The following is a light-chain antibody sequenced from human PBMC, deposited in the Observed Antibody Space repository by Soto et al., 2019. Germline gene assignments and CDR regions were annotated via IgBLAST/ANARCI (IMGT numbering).Light chain of an antibody. J-gene: IGKJ5*01. CDR1: QSLLHSNGYNY. CDR2: LGS. V-gene: IGKV2-28*01. Sequence: DIVMTQSPLSLPVTTGAPASISCRSSQSLLHSNGYNYLDWYLQKPGQSPQLLIYLGSNRSSGVPDRFSGSGSGTDFTLTISRLEPEDFAVYYCQQYGSSPPITFGQGTRLEI. CDR3: QQYGSSPPIT.